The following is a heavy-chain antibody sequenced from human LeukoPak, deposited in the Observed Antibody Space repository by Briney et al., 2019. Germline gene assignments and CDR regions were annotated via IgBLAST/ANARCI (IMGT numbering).Heavy chain of an antibody. CDR2: ISGSGGST. CDR3: AKRALSNAFDI. V-gene: IGHV3-23*01. Sequence: GGSLRLSRAASGFTFSTYVMSWVRQAPGKGLEWVSTISGSGGSTDYADSLKGRFTISRDNSKNTLYLQMNSLRAEDTAVYYCAKRALSNAFDIWGQGTMVTVSS. J-gene: IGHJ3*02. CDR1: GFTFSTYV.